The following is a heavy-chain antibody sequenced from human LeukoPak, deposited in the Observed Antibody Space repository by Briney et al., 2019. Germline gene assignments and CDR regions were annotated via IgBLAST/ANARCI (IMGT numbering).Heavy chain of an antibody. V-gene: IGHV3-23*01. D-gene: IGHD6-6*01. CDR2: ISGSGDST. CDR1: GFTFSTYA. CDR3: AKGTLMDTARLTLDY. Sequence: PGRSLRLSCVVSGFTFSTYAMNWVRQAPGKGLEWVSVISGSGDSTHYADSVKGRFTISRDNSKNTLYLQMNSLRAEDTAVYYCAKGTLMDTARLTLDYWGQGTLVTVSS. J-gene: IGHJ4*02.